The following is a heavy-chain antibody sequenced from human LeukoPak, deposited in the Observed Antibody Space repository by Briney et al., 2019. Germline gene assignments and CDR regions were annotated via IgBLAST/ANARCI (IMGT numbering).Heavy chain of an antibody. V-gene: IGHV3-23*01. CDR1: GITFSSYD. CDR2: ISGSGGST. D-gene: IGHD3-9*01. J-gene: IGHJ4*02. CDR3: AKDTKYYDILTGYRYEYYFHY. Sequence: GGSLRLSCAASGITFSSYDMSWVRQAPGKGLEWVSDISGSGGSTYYADSVKGRFTISRDNSKNTLYLQMNSLRAEDTAVYYCAKDTKYYDILTGYRYEYYFHYWGQGTLVTVSS.